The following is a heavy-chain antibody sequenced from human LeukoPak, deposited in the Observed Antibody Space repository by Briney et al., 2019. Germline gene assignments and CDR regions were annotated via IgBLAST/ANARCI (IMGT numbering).Heavy chain of an antibody. CDR1: GYTFTSYG. V-gene: IGHV1-18*01. CDR2: ISAYNGNT. J-gene: IGHJ6*02. Sequence: EASVKVSCKASGYTFTSYGISWVRQAPGQGLEWMGWISAYNGNTNYARKLQGRVTMTTDTSTSTAYMELRSPRSDDTAVYYCARDLVVVPAAMPYYYGMDVWGQGTTVTVSS. D-gene: IGHD2-2*01. CDR3: ARDLVVVPAAMPYYYGMDV.